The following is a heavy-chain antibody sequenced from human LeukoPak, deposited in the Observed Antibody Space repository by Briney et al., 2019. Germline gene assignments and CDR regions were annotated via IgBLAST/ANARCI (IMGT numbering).Heavy chain of an antibody. V-gene: IGHV3-15*01. CDR2: IKSKTDGGTT. CDR3: TTGYYYDSSGDY. CDR1: GSTFSNAW. J-gene: IGHJ4*02. Sequence: GGSLRLSCAASGSTFSNAWMSWVRQAPGKGLEWVGRIKSKTDGGTTDHAAPVKGRFTISRDDSKNTLYLQMNSLKTEDTAVYYCTTGYYYDSSGDYWGQGTLVTVSS. D-gene: IGHD3-22*01.